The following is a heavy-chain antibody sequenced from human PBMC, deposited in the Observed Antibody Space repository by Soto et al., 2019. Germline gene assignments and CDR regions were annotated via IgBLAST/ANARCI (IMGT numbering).Heavy chain of an antibody. V-gene: IGHV1-18*01. CDR2: ISAYNGNT. J-gene: IGHJ4*02. Sequence: ASVKVSCKASGYTFTSYGISWVQQAPGQGLEWMGWISAYNGNTNYAQKLQGRVTMTTDTSTSTAYMELRSLRSDDTAVYYCARVGIAVAEPMIDYWGQGTLVTVSS. CDR3: ARVGIAVAEPMIDY. D-gene: IGHD6-19*01. CDR1: GYTFTSYG.